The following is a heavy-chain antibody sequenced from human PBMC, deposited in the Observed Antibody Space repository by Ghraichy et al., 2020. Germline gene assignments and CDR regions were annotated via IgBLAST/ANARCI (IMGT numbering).Heavy chain of an antibody. V-gene: IGHV3-74*01. Sequence: GGYLRLSCAASGFTFSNYWMHWVRQAPGKGLVWVSRINSDGSSPNYADSVRGRFSIFRDNAKNTLFLQMNSLRVEDTAVYYCARDFGYSGSGTYYNDFWGQGTLVTVSS. D-gene: IGHD3-10*01. CDR1: GFTFSNYW. CDR3: ARDFGYSGSGTYYNDF. J-gene: IGHJ4*02. CDR2: INSDGSSP.